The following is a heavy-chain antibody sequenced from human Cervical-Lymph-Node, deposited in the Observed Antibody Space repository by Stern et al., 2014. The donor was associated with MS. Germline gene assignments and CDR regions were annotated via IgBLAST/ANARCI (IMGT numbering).Heavy chain of an antibody. Sequence: QAQLGQSGSELKKPGASVKVSCKASGYTFTSYAMNWVRQAPGQGLEWMGWINTNTGNPTYAQGFTGRFVFSLDTSVSTAYLQISSLKAEDTAVYYCARDRPDYDFWSGYSTHFDYWGQGTLVTVSS. CDR2: INTNTGNP. J-gene: IGHJ4*02. CDR1: GYTFTSYA. CDR3: ARDRPDYDFWSGYSTHFDY. D-gene: IGHD3-3*01. V-gene: IGHV7-4-1*02.